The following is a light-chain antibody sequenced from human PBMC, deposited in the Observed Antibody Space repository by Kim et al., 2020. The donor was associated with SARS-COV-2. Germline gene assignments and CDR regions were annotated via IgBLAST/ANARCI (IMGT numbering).Light chain of an antibody. V-gene: IGKV3-20*01. CDR1: QSVSSNY. CDR3: HQYAASPRT. Sequence: PGERATRSCRASQSVSSNYLSWYQRKPGQAPRLLIYGASNRATDIPDRFSGSGSGTDFILTISSLGPEDFAVYYCHQYAASPRTFGQGTKVDIK. CDR2: GAS. J-gene: IGKJ1*01.